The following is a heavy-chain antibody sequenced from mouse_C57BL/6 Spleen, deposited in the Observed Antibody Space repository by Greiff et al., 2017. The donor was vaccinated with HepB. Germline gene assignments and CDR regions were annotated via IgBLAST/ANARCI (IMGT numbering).Heavy chain of an antibody. J-gene: IGHJ3*01. V-gene: IGHV3-6*01. Sequence: EVKLMESGPGLVKPSQSLSLTCSVTGYSITSGYYWNWIRQFPGNKLEWMGYISYDGSNNYNPSLKNRISITRDTSKNQFFLKLNSVTTEDTATYYCAREGVWYGNAWFAYWGQGTLVTVSA. D-gene: IGHD2-10*02. CDR2: ISYDGSN. CDR1: GYSITSGYY. CDR3: AREGVWYGNAWFAY.